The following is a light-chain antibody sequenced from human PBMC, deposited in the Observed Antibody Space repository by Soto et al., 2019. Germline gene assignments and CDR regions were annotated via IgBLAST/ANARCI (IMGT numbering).Light chain of an antibody. Sequence: EIVLTQSPGTLSLSPGERATLSCRASQSVSSTYLAWYQQKPGQAPRLLIYDASSRAAAIPDRFSGSGSGTDFTLTISRLEPEDFAVYFCQQYGTSPWTFCQGTKVDIK. CDR3: QQYGTSPWT. CDR1: QSVSSTY. V-gene: IGKV3-20*01. J-gene: IGKJ1*01. CDR2: DAS.